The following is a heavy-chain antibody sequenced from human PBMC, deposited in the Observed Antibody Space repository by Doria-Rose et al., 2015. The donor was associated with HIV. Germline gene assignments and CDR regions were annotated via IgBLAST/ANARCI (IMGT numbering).Heavy chain of an antibody. CDR3: ARIKSSRWYHKYYFDF. V-gene: IGHV2-26*01. CDR1: GVSLSSPGMG. J-gene: IGHJ4*02. D-gene: IGHD6-13*01. CDR2: IFADDGR. Sequence: ESGPVLVKPTETLTLTCTVSGVSLSSPGMGVSWIRQPPGKALEWLANIFADDGRSYKASLKSRLPISRGTSKSQVVLTMTDMDPVDTATYYCARIKSSRWYHKYYFDFWGRGTLVVVSA.